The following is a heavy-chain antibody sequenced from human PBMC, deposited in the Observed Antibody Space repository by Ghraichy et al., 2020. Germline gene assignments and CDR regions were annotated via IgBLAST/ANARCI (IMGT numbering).Heavy chain of an antibody. CDR2: ISGSGGST. Sequence: GGPLRLSCAASGFTFSSYAMSWVRQAPGKGLEWVSAISGSGGSTYYADSVKGRFTISRDNSKNTLYLQMNSLRAEDTAVYYCAKDRGGITMIVVVTPIYYFDYWGQGTLVTVSS. CDR1: GFTFSSYA. CDR3: AKDRGGITMIVVVTPIYYFDY. J-gene: IGHJ4*02. V-gene: IGHV3-23*01. D-gene: IGHD3-22*01.